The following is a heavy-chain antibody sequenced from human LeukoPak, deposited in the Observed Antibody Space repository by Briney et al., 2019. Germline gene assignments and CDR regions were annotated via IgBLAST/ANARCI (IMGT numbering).Heavy chain of an antibody. D-gene: IGHD3-3*01. CDR1: GGTFSIYA. Sequence: ASVKVSCKASGGTFSIYAISWVRQAPGQGLEWMGGIIPIFGTANYAQKFQGRVTITADESTSTAYMELSSLRSEDTAVYYCARTETLTIFGVAVYNWFDPWGQGTLVTVSS. CDR3: ARTETLTIFGVAVYNWFDP. J-gene: IGHJ5*02. CDR2: IIPIFGTA. V-gene: IGHV1-69*13.